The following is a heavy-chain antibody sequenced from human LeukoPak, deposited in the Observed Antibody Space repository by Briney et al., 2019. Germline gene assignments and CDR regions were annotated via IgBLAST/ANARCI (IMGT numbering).Heavy chain of an antibody. Sequence: SETLSLTCTVSGGSISNSSYYWGWIRQPPGKGLEWIGSIYYSGSTYYNPSLKSRVTISVDTSKNQFSLKLSSVTAADTAVYYCARRRGYCSSTSCYAYYFDCWGQGTLVTVSS. CDR2: IYYSGST. D-gene: IGHD2-2*01. CDR3: ARRRGYCSSTSCYAYYFDC. J-gene: IGHJ4*02. V-gene: IGHV4-39*01. CDR1: GGSISNSSYY.